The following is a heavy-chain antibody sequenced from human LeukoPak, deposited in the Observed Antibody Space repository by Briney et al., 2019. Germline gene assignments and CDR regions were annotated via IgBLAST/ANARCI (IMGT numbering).Heavy chain of an antibody. Sequence: GGSLGPSVALSGFTFWTFWTTCVRKAPGKGRKGLPNLDQDASEKYYLDSVKGRFTISRDNSKNTLYLQMNTLRTEDTAVYYCARDPYDSTGYPMAYWGQGTLVTVSS. CDR1: GFTFWTFW. D-gene: IGHD3-22*01. CDR3: ARDPYDSTGYPMAY. J-gene: IGHJ4*02. CDR2: LDQDASEK. V-gene: IGHV3-7*01.